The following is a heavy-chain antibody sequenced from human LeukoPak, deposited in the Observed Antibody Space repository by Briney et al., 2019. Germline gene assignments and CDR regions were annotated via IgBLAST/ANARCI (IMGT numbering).Heavy chain of an antibody. D-gene: IGHD6-6*01. J-gene: IGHJ3*02. V-gene: IGHV4-59*01. Sequence: SETLSLTCTVSGGSISSYYWSWIRQPPGKGLEWIGYIYYSGSTNYNPSLKSRVTISVDTSKNQFSLKLSSVTAADTAVYYCARDQYSGSSGRDAFDIWGQGTMVTVSS. CDR1: GGSISSYY. CDR3: ARDQYSGSSGRDAFDI. CDR2: IYYSGST.